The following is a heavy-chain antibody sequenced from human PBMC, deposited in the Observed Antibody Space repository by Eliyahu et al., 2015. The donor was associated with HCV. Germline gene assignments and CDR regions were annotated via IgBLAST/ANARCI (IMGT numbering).Heavy chain of an antibody. Sequence: EVQLLESGGGLVQPGGSLRLXCAASGFRFSSYAMSWVRQAPGKGLEWVSGISGSGVTTYYADSVKGRFTISRDNSKNTVFLQMNSLRAEDTAVHYCAKDRGSGWNFDYWGQGTLVTASS. V-gene: IGHV3-23*01. CDR2: ISGSGVTT. J-gene: IGHJ4*02. CDR1: GFRFSSYA. CDR3: AKDRGSGWNFDY. D-gene: IGHD6-19*01.